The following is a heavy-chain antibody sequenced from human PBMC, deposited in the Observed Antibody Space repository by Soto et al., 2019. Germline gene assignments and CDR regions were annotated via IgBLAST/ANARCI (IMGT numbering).Heavy chain of an antibody. CDR1: GYTFTSHG. V-gene: IGHV1-18*01. J-gene: IGHJ4*02. CDR3: ARGSHLRVGASLPFDY. Sequence: QVQLVQSGTEVKKPGASVKVSCKASGYTFTSHGINWVRQAPGQGLEWMGWISGYNGNTNSAQSLQGRVTITTDTSTSTAYMELRNLRSDDTAFYYCARGSHLRVGASLPFDYWGQGTLVTVSS. CDR2: ISGYNGNT. D-gene: IGHD1-26*01.